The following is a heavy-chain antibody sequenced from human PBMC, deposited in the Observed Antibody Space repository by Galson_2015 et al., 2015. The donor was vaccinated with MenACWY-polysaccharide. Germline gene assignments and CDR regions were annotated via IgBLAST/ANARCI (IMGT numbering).Heavy chain of an antibody. Sequence: SLRLSCAASGFTFDDYAMHWVRHAPGKGLEWVSGISWNSDIIGYADSVKGRFTISRDSAQNSLYLQMNSLRPEDTALYYCAKGYSYSKSPVDHWGQGTLGTVSS. D-gene: IGHD2-15*01. V-gene: IGHV3-9*01. CDR1: GFTFDDYA. J-gene: IGHJ4*02. CDR2: ISWNSDII. CDR3: AKGYSYSKSPVDH.